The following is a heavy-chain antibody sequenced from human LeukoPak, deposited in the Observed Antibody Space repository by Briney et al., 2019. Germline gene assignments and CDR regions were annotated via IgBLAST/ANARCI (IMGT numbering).Heavy chain of an antibody. CDR2: ISWNSGSI. Sequence: GGSLRLSCAASGFTFDDYAMHWVRQAPGKGLEWVSGISWNSGSIGYADSVKGRFTISRDNAKNSLYLQMSSLRAKDTAVYYCARGVSKNPWGQGTLVTVSS. J-gene: IGHJ5*02. V-gene: IGHV3-9*01. CDR3: ARGVSKNP. CDR1: GFTFDDYA.